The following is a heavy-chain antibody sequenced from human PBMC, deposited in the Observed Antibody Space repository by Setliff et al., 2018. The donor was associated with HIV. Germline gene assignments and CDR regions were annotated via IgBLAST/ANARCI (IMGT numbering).Heavy chain of an antibody. D-gene: IGHD1-1*01. J-gene: IGHJ5*02. CDR1: GFTVSGSY. V-gene: IGHV3-NL1*01. Sequence: HPGGSLRLSCAASGFTVSGSYMTWVRQAPGKGLEWVSVIYSDGSNTYYADSVKGRFTISRDNSKSTLYLQMDSLRGDDTAVYYCAKDFFTGGFDPWGQGTLVTVSS. CDR3: AKDFFTGGFDP. CDR2: IYSDGSNT.